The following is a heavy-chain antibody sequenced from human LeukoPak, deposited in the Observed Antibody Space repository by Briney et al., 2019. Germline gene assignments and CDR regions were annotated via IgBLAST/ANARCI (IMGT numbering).Heavy chain of an antibody. CDR2: TNPSDGST. CDR3: ASLPGASGFPF. Sequence: ASVKVSCKASGYTFTSYYMHWVRQAPGQGLEWMGITNPSDGSTTYAQKFQGRVTMTRDTSTNTVYMELSSLRSEDTAVYYCASLPGASGFPFWGQGTTVTVSS. D-gene: IGHD3-22*01. CDR1: GYTFTSYY. J-gene: IGHJ6*02. V-gene: IGHV1-46*01.